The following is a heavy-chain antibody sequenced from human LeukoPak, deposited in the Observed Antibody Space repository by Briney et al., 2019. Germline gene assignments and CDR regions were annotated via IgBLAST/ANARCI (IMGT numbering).Heavy chain of an antibody. CDR1: GFTFSTYS. Sequence: GGSLRLSCAASGFTFSTYSMNWDRQAPGKGLEWVSLISDSGGTTYYADSVKGRFTISRDNSKNILYLQMNSLRAEDTALYYCAKSYSGSYDNYFDYWGQGTLVIVSS. V-gene: IGHV3-23*01. J-gene: IGHJ4*02. CDR3: AKSYSGSYDNYFDY. CDR2: ISDSGGTT. D-gene: IGHD1-26*01.